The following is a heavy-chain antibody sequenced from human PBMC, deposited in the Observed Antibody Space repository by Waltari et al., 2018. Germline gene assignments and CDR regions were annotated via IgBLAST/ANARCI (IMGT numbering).Heavy chain of an antibody. CDR3: ARQLDYDFWSGNYYYGMDV. Sequence: QLQLQESGPGLVSPSATLSLTCTVSGGSITTSSYYWGWIRHPPGKGLEWIGSIYYSWSTYHNPSLKSRVTISVDTSKNQFSLKLISVTAADTAVYYCARQLDYDFWSGNYYYGMDVWGQGTTVTVSS. V-gene: IGHV4-39*01. D-gene: IGHD3-3*01. CDR1: GGSITTSSYY. J-gene: IGHJ6*02. CDR2: IYYSWST.